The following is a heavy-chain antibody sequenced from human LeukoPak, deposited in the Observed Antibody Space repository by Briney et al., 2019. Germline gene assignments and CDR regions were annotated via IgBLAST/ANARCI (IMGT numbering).Heavy chain of an antibody. D-gene: IGHD2/OR15-2a*01. CDR2: IYYSGST. CDR1: GGSISSSSYY. Sequence: SETLSLTCTVSGGSISSSSYYWGWIRQPPGRGLEWIGSIYYSGSTYYNPSLKSRVTISVDTSKNQFSLKLSSVTAADAAVYYCQGNIPAFDIWGQGTMVTVSS. CDR3: QGNIPAFDI. V-gene: IGHV4-39*01. J-gene: IGHJ3*02.